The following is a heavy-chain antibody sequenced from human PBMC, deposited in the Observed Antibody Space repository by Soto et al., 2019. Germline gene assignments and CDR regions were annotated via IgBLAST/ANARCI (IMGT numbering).Heavy chain of an antibody. Sequence: GASVKVSCKASGYTFTSYAMHWVRQAPGQRLEWMGWINAGNGNTKYSQKFQGRVTITRDTSASTAYMELSSLRSEDTAVYYCARDLSNWNYPSPHYGMDVWGQGTTVTVSS. CDR2: INAGNGNT. D-gene: IGHD1-7*01. CDR3: ARDLSNWNYPSPHYGMDV. J-gene: IGHJ6*02. V-gene: IGHV1-3*01. CDR1: GYTFTSYA.